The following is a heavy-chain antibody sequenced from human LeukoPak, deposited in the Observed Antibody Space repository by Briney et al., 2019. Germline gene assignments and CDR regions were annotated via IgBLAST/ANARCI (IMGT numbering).Heavy chain of an antibody. CDR2: ITPDGSQK. D-gene: IGHD3-16*01. V-gene: IGHV3-7*01. Sequence: PGGSLRLSCAASGFTFSRYWMSWVRQASGEGLEWVANITPDGSQKYYLDSVKGRFTISRDNAKHLVFLQMNNLRAEDPAVYYCGGDPERGAFNMWAEGTMATVSS. J-gene: IGHJ3*02. CDR1: GFTFSRYW. CDR3: GGDPERGAFNM.